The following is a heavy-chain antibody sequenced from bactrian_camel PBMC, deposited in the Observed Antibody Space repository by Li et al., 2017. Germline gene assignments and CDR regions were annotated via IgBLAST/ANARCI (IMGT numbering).Heavy chain of an antibody. CDR2: ISTNGPE. CDR1: GFTLADSD. D-gene: IGHD2*01. Sequence: VESGGSLNLSCTYCGFTLADSDMAWYRRRPGGGCELVSQISTNGPEYYLESVKGRFTISRDNAKNTLYLQMNSLKPEDTAMYYCAAYRIARTGGSFFCGRSHYEYRYWGQGTQVTVS. V-gene: IGHV3-1*01. J-gene: IGHJ4*01. CDR3: AAYRIARTGGSFFCGRSHYEYRY.